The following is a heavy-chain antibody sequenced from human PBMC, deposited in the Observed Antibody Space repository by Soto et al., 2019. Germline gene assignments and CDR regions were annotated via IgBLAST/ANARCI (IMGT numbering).Heavy chain of an antibody. D-gene: IGHD3-10*01. Sequence: SETLSLTCTVSGGSISSYYWSWIRQPPGKGLEWIGYIYYSGSTNYNPSLKSRVTISVDTSKNQFSLKLSSVTAADTAVYYCARGPYYYGSGSYHYYYYYGMDVWGQGTTVTISS. CDR2: IYYSGST. V-gene: IGHV4-59*12. CDR3: ARGPYYYGSGSYHYYYYYGMDV. J-gene: IGHJ6*02. CDR1: GGSISSYY.